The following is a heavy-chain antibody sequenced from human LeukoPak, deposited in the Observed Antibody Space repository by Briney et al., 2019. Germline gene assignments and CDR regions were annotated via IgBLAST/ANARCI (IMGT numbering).Heavy chain of an antibody. CDR2: ISGSGGST. D-gene: IGHD5-12*01. CDR3: ANPHQLVPGYSGYAQFDY. CDR1: GFTFSSYW. V-gene: IGHV3-23*01. J-gene: IGHJ4*02. Sequence: PGGSLRLSCAASGFTFSSYWMSWVRQAPGKGLEWVSAISGSGGSTYYADSVKGRFTISRDNSKNTLYLQMNSLRAEDTAVYYCANPHQLVPGYSGYAQFDYWGQGTLVTVSS.